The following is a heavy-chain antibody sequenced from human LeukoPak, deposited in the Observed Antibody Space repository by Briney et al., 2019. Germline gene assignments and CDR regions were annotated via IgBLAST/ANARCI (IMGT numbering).Heavy chain of an antibody. V-gene: IGHV4-34*01. CDR1: GGSISSYY. CDR2: INHSGST. Sequence: SETLSLTCTVSGGSISSYYWSWIRQPPGKGLEWIGEINHSGSTNYNPSLKSRVTISVDTSKNQFSLKLSSVTAADTAVYYCARGSQRGYSLSDAFDIWGQGTMVTVSS. J-gene: IGHJ3*02. CDR3: ARGSQRGYSLSDAFDI. D-gene: IGHD5-18*01.